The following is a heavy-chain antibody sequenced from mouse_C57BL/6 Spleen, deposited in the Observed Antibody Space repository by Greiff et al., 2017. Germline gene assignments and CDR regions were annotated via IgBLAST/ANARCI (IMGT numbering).Heavy chain of an antibody. CDR3: ARGYYFDY. CDR1: GYTFTSYW. J-gene: IGHJ2*01. Sequence: QVQLKQPGAELVKPGASVKMSCKASGYTFTSYWITWVKQRPGQGLEWIGDIYPGSGSTNYNEKFKSKATLTVDKSSSTAYMQLSSLTSEDSAVYYCARGYYFDYWGQGTTLTVSS. CDR2: IYPGSGST. V-gene: IGHV1-55*01.